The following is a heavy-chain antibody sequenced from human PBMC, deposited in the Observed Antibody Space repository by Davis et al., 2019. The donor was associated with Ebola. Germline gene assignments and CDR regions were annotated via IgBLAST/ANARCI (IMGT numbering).Heavy chain of an antibody. CDR3: ARLACTSSSCYTGNYYYYYGVDV. Sequence: GESLKISCAASGFTVSSNYMSWVRQAPGKGLEWVSVIYSGGSTYYADSVKGRFTISRDNSKNTLYLQVNSLRAEDTALYYCARLACTSSSCYTGNYYYYYGVDVWGQGTTVTVSS. CDR1: GFTVSSNY. V-gene: IGHV3-53*01. CDR2: IYSGGST. J-gene: IGHJ6*02. D-gene: IGHD2-2*02.